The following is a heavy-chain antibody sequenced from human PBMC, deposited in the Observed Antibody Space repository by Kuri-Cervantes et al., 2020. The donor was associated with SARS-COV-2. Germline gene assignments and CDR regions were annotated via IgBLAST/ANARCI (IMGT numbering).Heavy chain of an antibody. CDR3: AKDWLPDDAFDI. Sequence: GGSLRLSCAASGFTFSSYGMHWVRQAPGKGLEWVAFIRYDGSNKYYADSVKGRFTISRDNSKNTLYLQMNSLRAEDTAVYYCAKDWLPDDAFDIWGQGTMVTVSS. D-gene: IGHD6-19*01. J-gene: IGHJ3*02. CDR1: GFTFSSYG. CDR2: IRYDGSNK. V-gene: IGHV3-30*02.